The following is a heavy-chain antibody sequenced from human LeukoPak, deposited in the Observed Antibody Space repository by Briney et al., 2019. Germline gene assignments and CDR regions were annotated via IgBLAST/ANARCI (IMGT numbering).Heavy chain of an antibody. CDR1: GFTINNNY. J-gene: IGHJ4*02. CDR3: ARYSGSYYYPPAWDL. V-gene: IGHV3-23*01. D-gene: IGHD1-26*01. CDR2: TSTSGGSA. Sequence: GGSLRLSCTASGFTINNNYMSWVRQAPGKGLEWVSATSTSGGSAYYADSVKGRFTISRDNSKNTLYLQMDSLRADDTAVYYCARYSGSYYYPPAWDLWGQGTLVTVSS.